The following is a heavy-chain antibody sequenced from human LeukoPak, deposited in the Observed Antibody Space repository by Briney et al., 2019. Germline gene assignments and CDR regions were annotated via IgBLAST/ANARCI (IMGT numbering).Heavy chain of an antibody. CDR1: GFSLGDHG. V-gene: IGHV3-48*01. D-gene: IGHD3-3*01. CDR2: SKSEGTTT. J-gene: IGHJ4*02. Sequence: GGSLRLSCVASGFSLGDHGMSWVRQAPGKGLEWISYSKSEGTTTSHADSVKGRFTTSRDNSKNTLYLQMNSLRAEDTAVYYCARDSGITIFGVVNFWGQGTLVTVSS. CDR3: ARDSGITIFGVVNF.